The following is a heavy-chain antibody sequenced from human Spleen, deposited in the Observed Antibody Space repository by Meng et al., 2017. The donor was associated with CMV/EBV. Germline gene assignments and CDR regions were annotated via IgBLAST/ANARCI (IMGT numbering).Heavy chain of an antibody. Sequence: SGSTFSNYGVTWVRQAPGQGLEWMGWISGYNGHTKYSEDFQGRVTMTTDTSTSTAYMELRSLRPDDTALYYCARVNDYGEYANWFDPWGQGTLVTVSS. CDR1: GSTFSNYG. CDR3: ARVNDYGEYANWFDP. D-gene: IGHD4-17*01. J-gene: IGHJ5*02. V-gene: IGHV1-18*01. CDR2: ISGYNGHT.